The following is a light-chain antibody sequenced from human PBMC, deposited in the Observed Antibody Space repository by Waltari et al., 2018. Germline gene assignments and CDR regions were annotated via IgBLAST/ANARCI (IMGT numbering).Light chain of an antibody. J-gene: IGLJ2*01. CDR1: SSDVGGYNY. Sequence: QSALTQPASVSGSPGQSITISCTGTSSDVGGYNYVSWFQQHPGKAPKLLIYDVSDRPSGVFNRFSGSKSGNTASLTISGLQAEDEADYYCSSQSSNSVVLFGGGTKLTVL. V-gene: IGLV2-14*01. CDR2: DVS. CDR3: SSQSSNSVVL.